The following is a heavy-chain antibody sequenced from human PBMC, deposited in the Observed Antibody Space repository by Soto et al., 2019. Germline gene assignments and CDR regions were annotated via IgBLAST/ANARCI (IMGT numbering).Heavy chain of an antibody. CDR3: ARRYFDWLFHRDGYYGMDV. CDR2: MNPNSGNT. CDR1: GYTFTSYD. J-gene: IGHJ6*02. D-gene: IGHD3-9*01. Sequence: QVQLVQSGAEVKKPGASVKVSCKASGYTFTSYDINWVRQATGQGLEWMGWMNPNSGNTGYAQKFQGRVTMTRNTSISTAYMELSSLRSEDTAVYYCARRYFDWLFHRDGYYGMDVWGQGTTVTVSS. V-gene: IGHV1-8*01.